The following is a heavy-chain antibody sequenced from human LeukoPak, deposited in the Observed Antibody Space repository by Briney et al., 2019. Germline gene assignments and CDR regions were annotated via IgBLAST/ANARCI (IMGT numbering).Heavy chain of an antibody. CDR2: IYYSGST. J-gene: IGHJ4*02. CDR3: ARTSGSTSFFDY. CDR1: GGSISSYY. D-gene: IGHD2-2*01. Sequence: SETLSLTCTVSGGSISSYYWSWIRQPPGKGLEWIGYIYYSGSTNYNPSLKSRVTISVDTSKNQFSLKLSSVTAADTAVYYCARTSGSTSFFDYWGQGTLVTVSS. V-gene: IGHV4-59*01.